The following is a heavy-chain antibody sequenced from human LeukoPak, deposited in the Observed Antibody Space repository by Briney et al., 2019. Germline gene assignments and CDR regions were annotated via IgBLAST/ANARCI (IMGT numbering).Heavy chain of an antibody. Sequence: ASVKVSCKASGFTFTGYYMHWVRQAPGQGLEWMGWINPNSGGTNYAQKFQGRVTMTRDTSITTAYMELTSLRSDDTAVYFCAKEYYDILTGSYYMEDWGKGTTVTVSS. J-gene: IGHJ6*03. D-gene: IGHD3-9*01. CDR2: INPNSGGT. CDR3: AKEYYDILTGSYYMED. V-gene: IGHV1-2*02. CDR1: GFTFTGYY.